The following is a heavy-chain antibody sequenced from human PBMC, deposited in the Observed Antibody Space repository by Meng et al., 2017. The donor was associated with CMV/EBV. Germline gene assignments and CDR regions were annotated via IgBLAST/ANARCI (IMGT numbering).Heavy chain of an antibody. D-gene: IGHD5-18*01. CDR1: GYSFTSYW. CDR2: IYPGDSDT. CDR3: ARLDPTALDY. J-gene: IGHJ4*02. Sequence: KVPCKGSGYSFTSYWIGWVRQMPGKGLEWMGIIYPGDSDTRYSPSFQGQVTISADKSISTAYLQWSSLKASDTAMYYCARLDPTALDYWGQGTLVTVSS. V-gene: IGHV5-51*01.